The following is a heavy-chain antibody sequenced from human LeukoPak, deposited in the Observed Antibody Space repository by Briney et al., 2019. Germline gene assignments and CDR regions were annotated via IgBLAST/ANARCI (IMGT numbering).Heavy chain of an antibody. V-gene: IGHV3-21*01. D-gene: IGHD2-2*01. CDR2: ISSSSSYI. Sequence: GGSLRLSCAASGFTFSSYSMNWVRQAPGKGLEWVSSISSSSSYIYYADSVKGRFTISRDNAKNSLYLQMNSLRAEDTAVYYCARLSCSSTSCSTYQRLMFDAFDIWGQGTMVTVSS. CDR3: ARLSCSSTSCSTYQRLMFDAFDI. CDR1: GFTFSSYS. J-gene: IGHJ3*02.